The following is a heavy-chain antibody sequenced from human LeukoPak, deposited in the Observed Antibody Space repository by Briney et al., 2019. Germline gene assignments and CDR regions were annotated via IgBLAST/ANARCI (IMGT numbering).Heavy chain of an antibody. D-gene: IGHD3-3*01. V-gene: IGHV3-30-3*01. CDR1: GFTFSSYA. J-gene: IGHJ4*02. Sequence: GGSLRLSCAASGFTFSSYAMHWVRQAPGKGLEGVAVISYDGSNKYYADSVKGRFTISRDNSKNTLYLQMNSLRAEDTAVYYCARGAYDFWSGYLYIWGQGTLVTVSS. CDR2: ISYDGSNK. CDR3: ARGAYDFWSGYLYI.